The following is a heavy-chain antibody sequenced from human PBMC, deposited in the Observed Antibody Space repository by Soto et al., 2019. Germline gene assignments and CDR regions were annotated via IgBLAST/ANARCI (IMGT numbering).Heavy chain of an antibody. CDR2: IIPIFDTT. V-gene: IGHV1-69*01. CDR1: GGTFSTYG. D-gene: IGHD6-13*01. Sequence: QVQLVQSGAEVKKPGYSVKVSCKASGGTFSTYGINWVRQAPGQGLEWMGGIIPIFDTTNYAEKFQSKFTITAAESTSTVYMELRILRSEDTAVYYCARDEAAAGTSGMDVWGQGTTVTVSS. J-gene: IGHJ6*02. CDR3: ARDEAAAGTSGMDV.